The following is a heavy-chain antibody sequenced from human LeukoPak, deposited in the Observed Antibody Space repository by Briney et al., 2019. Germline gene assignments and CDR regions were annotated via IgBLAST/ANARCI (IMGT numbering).Heavy chain of an antibody. CDR3: VKDHVSWGSSFEC. CDR2: ISGGGDAA. Sequence: GGSLRLSCAASGFTVSSAYMNWVRQAPGKGLEWVSAISGGGDAAYYADSVRGRFTIFRDNSKNTLYLQMSSLRADDTAVYYCVKDHVSWGSSFECWGQGTLVTVSS. CDR1: GFTVSSAY. J-gene: IGHJ4*02. D-gene: IGHD6-13*01. V-gene: IGHV3-23*01.